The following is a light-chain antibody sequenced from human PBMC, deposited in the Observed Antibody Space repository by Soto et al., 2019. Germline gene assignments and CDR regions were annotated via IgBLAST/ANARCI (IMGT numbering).Light chain of an antibody. V-gene: IGKV3-15*01. Sequence: EIVMPQSPAPLSVSPGERATLSCRARQSVSSNLAWYQQKPGQAPRLLIYGASTRATGIPARFSGSGSGTEFTLTISSLQSEDFAVYYCQQYNNWWTFGQGTKVEIK. CDR3: QQYNNWWT. CDR2: GAS. J-gene: IGKJ1*01. CDR1: QSVSSN.